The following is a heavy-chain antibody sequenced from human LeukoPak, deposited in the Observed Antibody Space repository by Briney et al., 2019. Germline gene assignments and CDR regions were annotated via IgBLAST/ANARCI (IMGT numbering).Heavy chain of an antibody. CDR3: ARGGYCSSTSCYGSDY. Sequence: ASVKVSCKASGYAFTSYGISWVRQAPGQGLEWMGWISAYNGNTNYAQKLQGRVTMTIDTSTSTAYMELRSLRSDDTAVYYCARGGYCSSTSCYGSDYWGQGTLVTVSS. CDR1: GYAFTSYG. D-gene: IGHD2-2*01. J-gene: IGHJ4*02. CDR2: ISAYNGNT. V-gene: IGHV1-18*01.